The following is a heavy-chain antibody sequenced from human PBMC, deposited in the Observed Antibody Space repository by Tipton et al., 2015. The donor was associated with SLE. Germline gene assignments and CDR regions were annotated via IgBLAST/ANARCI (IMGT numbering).Heavy chain of an antibody. CDR3: ASATRQWLVPYYFDY. V-gene: IGHV3-7*01. CDR1: GFTFSSYS. D-gene: IGHD6-19*01. J-gene: IGHJ4*02. CDR2: IKQDGSEK. Sequence: GSLRLSCAASGFTFSSYSMNWVRQAPGKGLEWVANIKQDGSEKYYVDSVKGRFTISRDNAKNSLYLQMNSLRAEDTAVYYCASATRQWLVPYYFDYWGQGTLVTVSS.